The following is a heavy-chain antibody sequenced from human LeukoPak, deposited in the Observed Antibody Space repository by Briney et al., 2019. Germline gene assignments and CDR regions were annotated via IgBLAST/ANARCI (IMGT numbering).Heavy chain of an antibody. V-gene: IGHV3-21*06. CDR1: GFTFSPYS. D-gene: IGHD6-13*01. CDR2: IGSSSQYI. Sequence: GGSLRLFCAASGFTFSPYSMHWVRHARGEGLECLLPIGSSSQYIYYADSEKGRFTISRDNAKNSLYLQMTSLRVEDTAVYYCARKGRAIASAGPWFDPWGQGTLVTVSS. CDR3: ARKGRAIASAGPWFDP. J-gene: IGHJ5*02.